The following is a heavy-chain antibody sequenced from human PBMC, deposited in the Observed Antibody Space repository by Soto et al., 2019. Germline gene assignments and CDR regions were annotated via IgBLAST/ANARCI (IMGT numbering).Heavy chain of an antibody. D-gene: IGHD5-12*01. J-gene: IGHJ4*02. V-gene: IGHV1-69*14. Sequence: QVQLVQSGAEVKKPGSSVKVSCTTSGDIFSGYSISWVRQAPGQGLEWMGGIIPIFGTTNYAQRFHGRVTITADKSTSTVYMELYSLTSEDTAVYYWARDLGSGYDRGEYWGQGTLVTGSS. CDR2: IIPIFGTT. CDR3: ARDLGSGYDRGEY. CDR1: GDIFSGYS.